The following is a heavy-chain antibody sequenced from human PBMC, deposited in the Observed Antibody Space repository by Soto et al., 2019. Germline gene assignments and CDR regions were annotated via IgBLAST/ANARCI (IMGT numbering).Heavy chain of an antibody. CDR1: GGTFSSYT. D-gene: IGHD4-17*01. V-gene: IGHV1-69*08. J-gene: IGHJ4*02. CDR3: ARDREGYGDYNFGY. Sequence: QVQLVQSGAEVKKPGSSVKVSCKASGGTFSSYTISWVRQAPGQGLEWMGRIIPILGIANYAQKFQGRVTITADKSTSTAYMELSSLRSEDTAVYYCARDREGYGDYNFGYWGQGTLVTVS. CDR2: IIPILGIA.